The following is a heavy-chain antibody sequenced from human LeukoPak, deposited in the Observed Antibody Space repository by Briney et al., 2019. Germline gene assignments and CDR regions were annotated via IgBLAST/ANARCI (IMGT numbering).Heavy chain of an antibody. CDR2: IYSGGST. J-gene: IGHJ3*02. D-gene: IGHD5-24*01. Sequence: GGSLRLSCAASGFTVSSNYMSWVRQAPGKGLEWVSVIYSGGSTYYADSVEGRFTISRDNSKNTLYLQMNSLRAEDTAVYYCARDGWLQPEDAFDIWGQGTMVTVSS. V-gene: IGHV3-53*01. CDR3: ARDGWLQPEDAFDI. CDR1: GFTVSSNY.